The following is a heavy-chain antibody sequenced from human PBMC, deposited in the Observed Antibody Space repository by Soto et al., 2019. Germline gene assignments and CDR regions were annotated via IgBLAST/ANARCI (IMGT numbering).Heavy chain of an antibody. Sequence: PGGSLRLSCAASGFTFSSYAMSWVRQAPGKGLEWVSAISGSGGSTYYADSVKGRFTISRDDSKNTLYLQMNSLRAEDTAVYYCAKSGYSSSWYPWFDPWGQGTLVTVSS. CDR3: AKSGYSSSWYPWFDP. J-gene: IGHJ5*02. D-gene: IGHD6-13*01. CDR1: GFTFSSYA. CDR2: ISGSGGST. V-gene: IGHV3-23*01.